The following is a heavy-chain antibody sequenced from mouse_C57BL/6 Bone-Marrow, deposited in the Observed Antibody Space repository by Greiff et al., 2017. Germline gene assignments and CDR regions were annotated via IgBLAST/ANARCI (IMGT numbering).Heavy chain of an antibody. CDR3: ARKGTAQACFDY. V-gene: IGHV1-82*01. CDR1: GYAFSSSW. J-gene: IGHJ2*01. D-gene: IGHD3-2*02. Sequence: QVQLKESGPELVKPGASVKISCKASGYAFSSSWMNWVKQRPGKGLEWIGRIYPGDGDTNYNGKFKGKATLTADKSSSTAYMQLSSLTSEDSAVYFCARKGTAQACFDYWGQGTTLTVSS. CDR2: IYPGDGDT.